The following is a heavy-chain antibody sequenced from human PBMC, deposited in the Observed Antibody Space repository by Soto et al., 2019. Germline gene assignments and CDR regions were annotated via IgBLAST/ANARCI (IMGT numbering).Heavy chain of an antibody. CDR1: GFTFSSYA. V-gene: IGHV3-64D*06. J-gene: IGHJ6*02. D-gene: IGHD6-13*01. Sequence: QPGGSLRLSCSASGFTFSSYAMHWVRQAPGKGLEYVSAISSNGGSTYYADSVKGRFTISRDNSKNTLYLQMSSLRAEDTAVYYCVNAGIAARGYYYYGMDVWGQGTTVTVSS. CDR2: ISSNGGST. CDR3: VNAGIAARGYYYYGMDV.